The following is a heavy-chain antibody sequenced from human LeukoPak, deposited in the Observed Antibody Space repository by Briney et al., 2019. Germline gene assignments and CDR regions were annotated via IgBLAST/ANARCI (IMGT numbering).Heavy chain of an antibody. CDR3: ARGHYSSGWLSDY. CDR1: GYTFTSYD. V-gene: IGHV1-8*02. Sequence: WASVKVSCKASGYTFTSYDINWVRQATGQGLEWMGWMNPNSGNTGYAQKLQGRVTMTTDTSTSTAYMELRSLRSDDTAVYYCARGHYSSGWLSDYWGQGTLVTVSS. J-gene: IGHJ4*02. D-gene: IGHD6-19*01. CDR2: MNPNSGNT.